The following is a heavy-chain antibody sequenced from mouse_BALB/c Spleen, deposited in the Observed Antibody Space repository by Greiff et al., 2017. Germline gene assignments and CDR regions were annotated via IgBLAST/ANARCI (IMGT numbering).Heavy chain of an antibody. V-gene: IGHV3-8*02. CDR2: ISYSGST. J-gene: IGHJ1*01. CDR3: ARKGSSFCWYFDV. D-gene: IGHD1-1*01. Sequence: DVQLVESGPSLVKPSQTLSLTCSVTGDSITSGYWNWIRKFPGNKLEYMGYISYSGSTYYNPSLKSRISITRDTSKNQYYLQLNSVTTEDTATYYCARKGSSFCWYFDVWGAGTTVTVSS. CDR1: GDSITSGY.